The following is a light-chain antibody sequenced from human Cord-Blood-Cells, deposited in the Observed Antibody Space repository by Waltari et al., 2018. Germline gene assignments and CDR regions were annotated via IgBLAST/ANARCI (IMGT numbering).Light chain of an antibody. J-gene: IGLJ1*01. Sequence: QSALTQPRSVSGSTGQSVTISCTGTSSDVGGYNYVSWYHQHPGKAPKLMIYDVSKRPSGVPDRFSGSKSGNTASLTISGLQAEDEADYYCCSYAGSYTYVFGTGTKVTVL. CDR3: CSYAGSYTYV. V-gene: IGLV2-11*01. CDR1: SSDVGGYNY. CDR2: DVS.